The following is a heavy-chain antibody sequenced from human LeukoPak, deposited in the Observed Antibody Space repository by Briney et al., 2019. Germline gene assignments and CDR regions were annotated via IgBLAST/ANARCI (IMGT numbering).Heavy chain of an antibody. V-gene: IGHV3-23*01. D-gene: IGHD2/OR15-2a*01. CDR3: AKDRSNSWYGQFDP. CDR2: ISGSGDST. Sequence: GGSLRLSCAVSGFTFSSNAMSWVRQAPGKGLEWVSAISGSGDSTYYADSVKGRFSISRDNSKNTLYLQINSLRAEDTAVYYCAKDRSNSWYGQFDPWGQGTLVTVSS. J-gene: IGHJ5*02. CDR1: GFTFSSNA.